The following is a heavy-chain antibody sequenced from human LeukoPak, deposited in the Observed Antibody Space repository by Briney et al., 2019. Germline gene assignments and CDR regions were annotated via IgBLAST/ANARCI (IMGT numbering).Heavy chain of an antibody. CDR2: ISSSGSTI. Sequence: SGGSLRLSCAASGFTFSSYSMNWVRQAPGKGLEWVSYISSSGSTIYYADPVKGRFTISRDNAKNSLYLQMNSLRAEDTAVYYCARIPMQQWLVRDDAFDIWGQGTMVTVSS. D-gene: IGHD6-19*01. CDR1: GFTFSSYS. V-gene: IGHV3-48*04. J-gene: IGHJ3*02. CDR3: ARIPMQQWLVRDDAFDI.